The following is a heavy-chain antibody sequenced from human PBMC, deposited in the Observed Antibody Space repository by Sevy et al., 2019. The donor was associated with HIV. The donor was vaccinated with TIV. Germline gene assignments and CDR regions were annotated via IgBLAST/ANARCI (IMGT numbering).Heavy chain of an antibody. CDR2: IYYSGST. CDR1: GGSISSYY. Sequence: SETLSLTCTVSGGSISSYYWSWIRQPPGKGLEWIGYIYYSGSTNYNPSLKSRVTISVDTSKNQFSLKLRSVTAADTAVSYCAGGTATYYDFWSGYSHGYYYYGMDVWGQGTTVTVSS. D-gene: IGHD3-3*01. V-gene: IGHV4-59*01. J-gene: IGHJ6*02. CDR3: AGGTATYYDFWSGYSHGYYYYGMDV.